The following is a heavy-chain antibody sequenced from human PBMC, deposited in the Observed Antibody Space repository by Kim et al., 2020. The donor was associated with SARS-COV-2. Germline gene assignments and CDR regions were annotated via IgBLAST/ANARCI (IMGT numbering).Heavy chain of an antibody. D-gene: IGHD2-2*01. CDR3: ARAVVPAAIPKGLYYY. CDR2: IYHSGST. CDR1: GGSISSGGYS. V-gene: IGHV4-30-2*01. Sequence: SETLSLTCAVSGGSISSGGYSWSWIRQPPGKGLEWIGYIYHSGSTYYNPSLKSRVTISVDRSKNQFSLKLSSVTAADTAVYYCARAVVPAAIPKGLYYY. J-gene: IGHJ6*01.